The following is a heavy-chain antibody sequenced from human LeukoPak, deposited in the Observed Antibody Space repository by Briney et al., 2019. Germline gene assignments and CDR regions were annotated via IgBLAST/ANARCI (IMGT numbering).Heavy chain of an antibody. CDR1: GYTFTSYG. J-gene: IGHJ6*03. Sequence: GASVKVPCKASGYTFTSYGISWVRQAPGQGLEWMGWISAYNGNTNYAQKLQGRVTMTTDTSTSTAYMELRSLRSDDTAVYYCARDPTPELRFLGWFSDYYYYMDVWGKGTTVTVSS. CDR3: ARDPTPELRFLGWFSDYYYYMDV. V-gene: IGHV1-18*01. CDR2: ISAYNGNT. D-gene: IGHD3-3*01.